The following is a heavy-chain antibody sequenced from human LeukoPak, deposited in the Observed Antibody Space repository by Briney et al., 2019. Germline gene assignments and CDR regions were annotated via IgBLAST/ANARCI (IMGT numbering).Heavy chain of an antibody. CDR2: IKDDGNMK. V-gene: IGHV3-7*01. D-gene: IGHD3-22*01. J-gene: IGHJ4*02. CDR1: GFMFSSYL. Sequence: GGSLRLSCAASGFMFSSYLMSWVRQAPGRGLEWVANIKDDGNMKQYADSVRGRFTIPRDNTKSSLYLQMSSLRAEDSAVYYCARDERGGYYVDWGQGTLVTVSS. CDR3: ARDERGGYYVD.